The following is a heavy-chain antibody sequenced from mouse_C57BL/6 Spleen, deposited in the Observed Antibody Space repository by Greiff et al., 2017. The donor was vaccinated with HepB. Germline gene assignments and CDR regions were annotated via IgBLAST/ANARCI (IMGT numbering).Heavy chain of an antibody. V-gene: IGHV3-6*01. CDR1: GYSITSGYY. Sequence: EVKLMESGPGLVKPSQSLSLTCSVTGYSITSGYYWNWIRQFPGNKLEWMGYISYDGSNNYNPSLKNRISITRDTSKNQFFLKLNSVTTEDTATYYCARARLDAMDYWGQGTSVTVSS. CDR2: ISYDGSN. J-gene: IGHJ4*01. CDR3: ARARLDAMDY. D-gene: IGHD2-4*01.